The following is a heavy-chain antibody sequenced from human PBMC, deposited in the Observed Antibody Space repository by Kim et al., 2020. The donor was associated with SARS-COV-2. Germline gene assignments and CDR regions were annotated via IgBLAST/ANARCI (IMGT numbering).Heavy chain of an antibody. V-gene: IGHV3-21*01. CDR2: ISSSSSYI. J-gene: IGHJ1*01. D-gene: IGHD2-15*01. CDR1: GFTFSSYS. CDR3: AREGVGGYFQH. Sequence: GGSLRLSCAASGFTFSSYSMNWVRQAPGKGLEWVSSISSSSSYIYYADSVKGRFTISRDNAKNSLYLQMNSLRAEDTAVYYCAREGVGGYFQHWGQGTLVTVSS.